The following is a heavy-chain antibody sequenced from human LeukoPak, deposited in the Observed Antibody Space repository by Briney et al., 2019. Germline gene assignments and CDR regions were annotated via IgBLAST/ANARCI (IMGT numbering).Heavy chain of an antibody. CDR2: ISSSGSTI. CDR1: GFTFSSYE. V-gene: IGHV3-48*03. J-gene: IGHJ4*02. D-gene: IGHD6-19*01. CDR3: ARDGYSSGWPLFDY. Sequence: PGGSLRLSCAASGFTFSSYEMNWVRQAPGKGLEWVSYISSSGSTIYYADSVKGRFTISRDNAKNSLYLQMNSLRAEDTAVYYCARDGYSSGWPLFDYWGQGTLVTVSS.